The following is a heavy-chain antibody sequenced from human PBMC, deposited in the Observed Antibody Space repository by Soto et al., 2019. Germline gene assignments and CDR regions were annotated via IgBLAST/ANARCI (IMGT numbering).Heavy chain of an antibody. Sequence: EVQLLESGGGLVQPGGSLRLSCAASEFTFSSYSMIWVRQAPGKGLEWVSGVNGGGDITYCAESVKGRFPISRDNSKKTRYLQMNSLRAEHTAVFYWARGYFGVTMDVWGQGTTVTFSS. CDR3: ARGYFGVTMDV. J-gene: IGHJ6*02. CDR1: EFTFSSYS. CDR2: VNGGGDIT. D-gene: IGHD3-3*01. V-gene: IGHV3-23*01.